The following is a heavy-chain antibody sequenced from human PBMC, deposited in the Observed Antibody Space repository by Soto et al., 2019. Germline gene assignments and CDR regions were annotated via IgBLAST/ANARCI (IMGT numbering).Heavy chain of an antibody. D-gene: IGHD3-22*01. CDR2: ISHDGNSK. V-gene: IGHV3-30*03. J-gene: IGHJ4*02. Sequence: GGSLRLSCAVSGFSFSACAMHWVRQAPGKGLESVAVISHDGNSKDYADSVKGRFTISRDNSENTLYLQMNSLRAEDTAVYYCSYNYYDSSGYEANDYWGQGTLVTVSS. CDR3: SYNYYDSSGYEANDY. CDR1: GFSFSACA.